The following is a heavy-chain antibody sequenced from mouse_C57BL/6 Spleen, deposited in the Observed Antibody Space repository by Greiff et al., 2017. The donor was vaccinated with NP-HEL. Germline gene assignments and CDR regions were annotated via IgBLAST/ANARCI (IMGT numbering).Heavy chain of an antibody. Sequence: QVQLQQSGAELVRPGSSVKLSCKASGYTFTSYWMHWVKQRPIQGLEWIGNIDPSDSETHYNQKFKDKATLTVDKSSSTAYMQLSSLTSEDSAVYYCARHYGSSYGAGYYFDYWGQGTTLTVSS. V-gene: IGHV1-52*01. D-gene: IGHD1-1*01. CDR1: GYTFTSYW. CDR2: IDPSDSET. J-gene: IGHJ2*01. CDR3: ARHYGSSYGAGYYFDY.